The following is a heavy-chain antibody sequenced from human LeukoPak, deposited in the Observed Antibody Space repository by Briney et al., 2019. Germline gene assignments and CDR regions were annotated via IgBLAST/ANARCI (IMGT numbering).Heavy chain of an antibody. CDR1: GFTVSSNY. Sequence: PGGSLRLSCAASGFTVSSNYMSWVRQAPGKGLESVSYIGSSGSTTYYADSVKGRFTISRDNAKNSLYLQMNSLRAEDTAVYYCARGRYGGKRGCYFDYWGQGTLVTVFS. CDR2: IGSSGSTT. D-gene: IGHD4-23*01. V-gene: IGHV3-11*04. J-gene: IGHJ4*02. CDR3: ARGRYGGKRGCYFDY.